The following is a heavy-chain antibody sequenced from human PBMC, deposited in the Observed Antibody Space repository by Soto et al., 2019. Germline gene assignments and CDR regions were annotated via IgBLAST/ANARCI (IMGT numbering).Heavy chain of an antibody. V-gene: IGHV4-34*01. CDR1: GGSFSGYY. CDR2: INHSGST. D-gene: IGHD5-12*01. Sequence: NPSETLSLTCAVYGGSFSGYYWSWIRQPPGKGLEWIGEINHSGSTNYNPSLKSRVTISVDTSKNQFSLKLSSVTAADTAVYYCARGRGYSPQYYYYYGMDVWGQGTTVTVSS. CDR3: ARGRGYSPQYYYYYGMDV. J-gene: IGHJ6*02.